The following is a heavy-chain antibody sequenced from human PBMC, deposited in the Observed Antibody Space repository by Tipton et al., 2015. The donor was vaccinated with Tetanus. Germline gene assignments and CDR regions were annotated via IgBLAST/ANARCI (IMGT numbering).Heavy chain of an antibody. CDR3: ARATPSGSYFVRYYSMDV. D-gene: IGHD3-22*01. CDR1: GGSISSADYY. Sequence: TLSLTCTVSGGSISSADYYWSWIRQPPGKGLEWIGYVSDSGSTYSNPSLRSRIIISVDTSKNQFSPILSSVTAADTAVYYCARATPSGSYFVRYYSMDVWGQGTTVVVS. V-gene: IGHV4-30-4*01. CDR2: VSDSGST. J-gene: IGHJ6*02.